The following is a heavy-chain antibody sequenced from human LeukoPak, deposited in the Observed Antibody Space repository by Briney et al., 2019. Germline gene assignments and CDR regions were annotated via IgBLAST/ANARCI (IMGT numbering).Heavy chain of an antibody. CDR1: GFTFSSYI. D-gene: IGHD3-3*01. CDR2: ISSSSYI. J-gene: IGHJ4*02. Sequence: GGSLRLSCAASGFTFSSYIMNWVRQAPGKGLEWVSSISSSSYIYYADSVKGRFTISRDNAKNSLYLQMNSLRAEDTAVYYCAREGRFKGDYWGQGTLVTVSS. V-gene: IGHV3-21*01. CDR3: AREGRFKGDY.